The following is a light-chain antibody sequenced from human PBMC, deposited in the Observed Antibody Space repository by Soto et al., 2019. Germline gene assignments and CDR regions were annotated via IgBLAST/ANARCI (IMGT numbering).Light chain of an antibody. J-gene: IGLJ2*01. CDR3: SSYGGSNNLL. CDR1: SRDIGGYDF. Sequence: QSALTQPPSASGSPGQSVTIPCTGTSRDIGGYDFVSWYQQHPGKAPKLLIYDVIKRPSGVPDRFSGSKSGNTASLTVSGLQTDDEADYYCSSYGGSNNLLFGGGTKVTVL. CDR2: DVI. V-gene: IGLV2-8*01.